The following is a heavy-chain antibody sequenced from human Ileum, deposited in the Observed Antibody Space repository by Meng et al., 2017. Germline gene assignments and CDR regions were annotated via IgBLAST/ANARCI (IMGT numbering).Heavy chain of an antibody. V-gene: IGHV4-30-2*01. Sequence: LQLQESGSGLVTSSQTLSLTSTVSVGYISSLAYSWPWIRQPPGKGLEWIGYIYQVGSTNYNPSFKSRVTIFVDTSKNQFSLKLTSVTAADTAVYYCASSTSGPELNYWGQGTLVTVSS. CDR3: ASSTSGPELNY. CDR2: IYQVGST. CDR1: VGYISSLAYS. D-gene: IGHD2/OR15-2a*01. J-gene: IGHJ4*02.